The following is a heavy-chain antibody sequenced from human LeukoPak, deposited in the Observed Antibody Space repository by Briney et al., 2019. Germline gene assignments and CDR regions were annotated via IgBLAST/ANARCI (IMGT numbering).Heavy chain of an antibody. Sequence: PGGSLRLSCAASGFTVNSNYMSWVRQAPGKGLEWVSVIYSGGSTYYADSVKGRFTISIDNSKNTLYLQMNSLRAEDTAVYYCARADSVNAFDIWGQGTMVTISS. J-gene: IGHJ3*02. D-gene: IGHD3-22*01. CDR1: GFTVNSNY. V-gene: IGHV3-53*01. CDR3: ARADSVNAFDI. CDR2: IYSGGST.